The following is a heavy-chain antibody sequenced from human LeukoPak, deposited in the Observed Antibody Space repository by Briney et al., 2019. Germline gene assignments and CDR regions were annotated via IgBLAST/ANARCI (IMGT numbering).Heavy chain of an antibody. V-gene: IGHV3-64*01. CDR3: ARYRSTTYDY. Sequence: GGSLRLSCAASGFTFSDYAMHWVRQAPGKGLEYVSAISTDGGGTYYTNPVKGRFTISRDNSKNALYLQMGSLRAEDMAVYYCARYRSTTYDYWGQGTLVTVSS. J-gene: IGHJ4*02. D-gene: IGHD1-14*01. CDR1: GFTFSDYA. CDR2: ISTDGGGT.